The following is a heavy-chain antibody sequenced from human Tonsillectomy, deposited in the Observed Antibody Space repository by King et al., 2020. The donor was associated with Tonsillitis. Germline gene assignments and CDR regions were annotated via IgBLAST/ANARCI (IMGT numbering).Heavy chain of an antibody. J-gene: IGHJ4*02. Sequence: QVQLQQWGAGLLKPSETLSLTCAVYGGSFSAYFWSWIRQPPGKGLEWIGEIDHSGSTNYNPSLQSRLNISIDTSKNQFSLRLSSVTAADTAVYYCARIGSVTGKYFFDYWGQGALVTVSS. CDR1: GGSFSAYF. CDR3: ARIGSVTGKYFFDY. CDR2: IDHSGST. V-gene: IGHV4-34*01. D-gene: IGHD2-21*02.